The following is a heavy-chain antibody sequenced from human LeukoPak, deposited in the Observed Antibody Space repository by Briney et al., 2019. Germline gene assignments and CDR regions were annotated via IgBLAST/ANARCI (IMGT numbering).Heavy chain of an antibody. V-gene: IGHV1-18*01. D-gene: IGHD3-10*01. Sequence: ASVKVSCKASGYTFTSYGISWVRQAPGQGLEWMGWISAYNGNTNYAQKLQGRVTMTTDTSTSTAYMELRSLRSDGTAVYYCASTDYYGSGSYFRNWFDPWGQGTLVTVSS. CDR3: ASTDYYGSGSYFRNWFDP. CDR1: GYTFTSYG. CDR2: ISAYNGNT. J-gene: IGHJ5*02.